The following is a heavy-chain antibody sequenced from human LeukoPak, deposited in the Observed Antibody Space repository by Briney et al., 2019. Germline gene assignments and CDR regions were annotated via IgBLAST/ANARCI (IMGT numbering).Heavy chain of an antibody. CDR3: ARHAPYSGSYYPDY. CDR1: GYSFTSYW. D-gene: IGHD1-26*01. V-gene: IGHV5-51*01. Sequence: GESLKISCKGSGYSFTSYWIGWVRQMPGKGLEWMGIIYPGDSETRYSPSFQGQVTISADKSISTAYLQRSSLKASDTAMYYCARHAPYSGSYYPDYWGQGTLVTVSS. J-gene: IGHJ4*02. CDR2: IYPGDSET.